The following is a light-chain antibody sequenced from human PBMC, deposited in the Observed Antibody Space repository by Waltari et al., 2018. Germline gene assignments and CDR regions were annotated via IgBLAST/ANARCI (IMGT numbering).Light chain of an antibody. J-gene: IGLJ1*01. CDR3: ASDSSGGTVYV. V-gene: IGLV2-14*03. CDR1: YTDIVAFDS. CDR2: DVT. Sequence: QPASVSASPGESITISCTGTYTDIVAFDSVSWYQQHPGRGPKLVIYDVTTRPSGVSSRFSGSKSGNTATLTISGLQAEDEADYFCASDSSGGTVYVFGTGTKVTVL.